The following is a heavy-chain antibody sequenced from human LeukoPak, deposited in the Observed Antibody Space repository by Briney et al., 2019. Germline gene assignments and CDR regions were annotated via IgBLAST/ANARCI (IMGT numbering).Heavy chain of an antibody. CDR2: INIGGTNT. CDR1: GFTFNDYY. J-gene: IGHJ5*02. Sequence: GGSLRLSCAASGFTFNDYYMSWIRQAPGKGLEWLSYINIGGTNTHYADSVKGRFTISRDNAKKSLYLEMNNLRAEDTTVYYCATDGAGFDTWGQGVLVTVSS. CDR3: ATDGAGFDT. V-gene: IGHV3-11*01.